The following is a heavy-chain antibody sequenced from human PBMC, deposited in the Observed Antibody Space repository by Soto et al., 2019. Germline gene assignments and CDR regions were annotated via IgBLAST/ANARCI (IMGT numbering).Heavy chain of an antibody. Sequence: QVQLVQSGAEVKKPGASVKVSCKASGYTFTGYYMHWVRQAPGQGLEWMGWINPNSGGTNYAQKFQGWVPMTRDTSISTAYMELSRLRSDDTAVYYCARAPYSSSPHFDYWGQGTLVTVSS. J-gene: IGHJ4*02. D-gene: IGHD6-6*01. CDR2: INPNSGGT. CDR1: GYTFTGYY. V-gene: IGHV1-2*04. CDR3: ARAPYSSSPHFDY.